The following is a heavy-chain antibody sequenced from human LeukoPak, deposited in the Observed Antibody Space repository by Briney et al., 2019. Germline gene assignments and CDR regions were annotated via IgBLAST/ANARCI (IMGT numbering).Heavy chain of an antibody. CDR1: GGSFSGYY. CDR2: TNHSGST. D-gene: IGHD6-13*01. Sequence: ASETLSLTCAVYGGSFSGYYWNWIRQPPEKGLEWIGETNHSGSTNYNPSLKSRVTISVDTSKNQFSLKLSSVTAADTAVHYCARANRSAGTGFSDYWGQGTLVTVSS. V-gene: IGHV4-34*01. J-gene: IGHJ4*02. CDR3: ARANRSAGTGFSDY.